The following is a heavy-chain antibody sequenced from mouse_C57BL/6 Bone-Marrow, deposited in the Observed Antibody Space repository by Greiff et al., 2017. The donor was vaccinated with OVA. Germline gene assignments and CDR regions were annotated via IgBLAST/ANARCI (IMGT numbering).Heavy chain of an antibody. Sequence: QVQLQQPGAELVRPGSSVKLSCKASGYTFTSYWMHWVKQRPIQGLEWIGNIDPSDSETHYNQKFKDKATLTVDKSSSTAYMQLSSLTSEDSAVYYCARGWAYGSSLFAYWGQGTLVTVSA. V-gene: IGHV1-52*01. CDR1: GYTFTSYW. J-gene: IGHJ3*01. D-gene: IGHD1-1*01. CDR3: ARGWAYGSSLFAY. CDR2: IDPSDSET.